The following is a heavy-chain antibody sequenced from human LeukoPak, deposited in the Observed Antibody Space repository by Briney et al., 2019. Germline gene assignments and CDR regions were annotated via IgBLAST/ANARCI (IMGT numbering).Heavy chain of an antibody. CDR1: GYTFTGYY. J-gene: IGHJ6*02. D-gene: IGHD2-2*02. V-gene: IGHV1-2*04. CDR2: INPNSGGT. Sequence: ASVKVSCKASGYTFTGYYMHWVRQAPGQGLEWMGWINPNSGGTNYAQKFQGWVTMTRDTSISTAYMELSRLRSDDTAVYYCARGSFGYCSSTSCHTSTYYYGMDVWGQGTTVIVSS. CDR3: ARGSFGYCSSTSCHTSTYYYGMDV.